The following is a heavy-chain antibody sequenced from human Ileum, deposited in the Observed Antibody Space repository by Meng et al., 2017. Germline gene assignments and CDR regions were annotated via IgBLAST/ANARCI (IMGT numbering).Heavy chain of an antibody. J-gene: IGHJ6*02. CDR3: ARDGHYYGSGSYQYYYYGMDV. Sequence: ASVKVSCKASGYTFTSYGISWVRQAPGQGLEWMGWVSAYNGNTNYAQKLQGRVTMTKDTSTSTAYMGLRSLRSDDTAVYYCARDGHYYGSGSYQYYYYGMDVWGQGTTVTVSS. V-gene: IGHV1-18*01. CDR1: GYTFTSYG. CDR2: VSAYNGNT. D-gene: IGHD3-10*01.